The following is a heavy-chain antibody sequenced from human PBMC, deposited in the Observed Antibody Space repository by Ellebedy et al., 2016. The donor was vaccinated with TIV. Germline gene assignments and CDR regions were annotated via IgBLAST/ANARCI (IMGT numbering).Heavy chain of an antibody. V-gene: IGHV1-46*04. CDR1: GYTFTSYS. CDR2: INPSGGSA. J-gene: IGHJ4*02. CDR3: ARDGMTGLDY. D-gene: IGHD3-9*01. Sequence: ASVKVSCKASGYTFTSYSMHWVRQPPGHGLEWMGIINPSGGSASYAQKLQGRVTMTRDTSTRTVYMELSRLRFEDTAVYYCARDGMTGLDYWGQGTLVTVSS.